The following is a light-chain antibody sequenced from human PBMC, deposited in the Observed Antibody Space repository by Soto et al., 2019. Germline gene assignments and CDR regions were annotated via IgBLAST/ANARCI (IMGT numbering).Light chain of an antibody. CDR1: QSVSSSY. CDR2: GAS. CDR3: QQYGSSPHT. J-gene: IGKJ2*01. V-gene: IGKV3-20*01. Sequence: EIVLTQSPGTLSLSPGERATLSCRASQSVSSSYLAWYQHKPGQAPRLLIYGASSRATGIPDRFSGSGSGSDFTLTISSLEPEDFAGYYCQQYGSSPHTVGQGTKLEIK.